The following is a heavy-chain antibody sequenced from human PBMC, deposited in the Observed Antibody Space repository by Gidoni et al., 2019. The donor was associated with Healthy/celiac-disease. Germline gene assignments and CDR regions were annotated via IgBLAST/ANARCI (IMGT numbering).Heavy chain of an antibody. V-gene: IGHV3-21*01. CDR3: AVVIAVFGGLDP. CDR1: GFTFSSYS. J-gene: IGHJ5*02. D-gene: IGHD2-21*01. Sequence: EVQLVESGGGLVKPGGSLRLSCAASGFTFSSYSMNWVRQAPGKGLGWVSSISSSSSYIYYADSVKGRFTISRDNAKNSLYLQMNSLRAEDTAVYYCAVVIAVFGGLDPWGQGTLVTVSS. CDR2: ISSSSSYI.